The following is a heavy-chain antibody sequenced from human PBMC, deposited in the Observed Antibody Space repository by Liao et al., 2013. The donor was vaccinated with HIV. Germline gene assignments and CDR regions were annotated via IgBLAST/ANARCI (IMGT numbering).Heavy chain of an antibody. J-gene: IGHJ2*01. V-gene: IGHV4-30-4*08. D-gene: IGHD5-24*01. CDR1: GGSISSGDYF. CDR2: IYYSGNT. Sequence: VQLQESGPGLVKPSQTLSLTCSVSGGSISSGDYFWSWIRQPPGKGLEWIGYIYYSGNTYYNPSLKSRVTISVDTSKNQFSLKLTSVTAADTAVYYCARGDGYNFPWYFDLWGRGTLVTVS. CDR3: ARGDGYNFPWYFDL.